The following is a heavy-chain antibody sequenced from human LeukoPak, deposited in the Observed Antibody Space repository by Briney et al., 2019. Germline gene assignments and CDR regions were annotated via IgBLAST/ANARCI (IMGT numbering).Heavy chain of an antibody. J-gene: IGHJ4*02. CDR2: VLRLQTVRT. CDR3: ARVLHAPYLIDS. Sequence: WETLSLTCTVSDSSITSTYYWAWFRQPPGKGLEWIATVLRLQTVRTFNNPSLESRVTMSLDPSQSQFSLNLTSVTAADTALYFCARVLHAPYLIDSWGQGTLVTVSS. D-gene: IGHD2-8*01. V-gene: IGHV4-38-2*02. CDR1: DSSITSTYY.